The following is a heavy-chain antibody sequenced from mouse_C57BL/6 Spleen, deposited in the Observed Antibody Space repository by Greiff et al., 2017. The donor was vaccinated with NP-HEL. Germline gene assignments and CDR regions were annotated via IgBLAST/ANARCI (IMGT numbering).Heavy chain of an antibody. CDR3: ARSKASSDGTFAY. V-gene: IGHV1-7*01. CDR1: GYTFTSYW. Sequence: QVQLQQSGAELAKPGASVKLSCKASGYTFTSYWMHWVKQRPGQGLEWIGYINPSSGYTKYNQKFKDKATLTADKSSSTAYMQLSSLTYEDSAVYYCARSKASSDGTFAYWGQGTLVTVSA. CDR2: INPSSGYT. D-gene: IGHD4-1*01. J-gene: IGHJ3*01.